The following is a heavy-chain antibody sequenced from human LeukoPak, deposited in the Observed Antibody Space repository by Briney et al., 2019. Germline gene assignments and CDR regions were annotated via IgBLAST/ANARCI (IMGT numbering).Heavy chain of an antibody. CDR2: IYHRGIT. V-gene: IGHV4-39*07. D-gene: IGHD1-26*01. Sequence: SETLSLTCNVSGGSISSNDYYWGWIRQPPGKGLEWIGSIYHRGITHYTPSLKSRVTISVDTSKNQFSLKLSSVTAADTAVYYCARHGWEWGDAFDIWGQGTMVTVSS. CDR1: GGSISSNDYY. CDR3: ARHGWEWGDAFDI. J-gene: IGHJ3*02.